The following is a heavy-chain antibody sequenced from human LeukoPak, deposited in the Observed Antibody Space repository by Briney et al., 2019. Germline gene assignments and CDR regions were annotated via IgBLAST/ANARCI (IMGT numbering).Heavy chain of an antibody. CDR1: GFTSSSYA. CDR3: ARGEAWGNLDY. D-gene: IGHD3-16*01. CDR2: ISSNGDSA. V-gene: IGHV3-64*01. J-gene: IGHJ4*02. Sequence: SGGSLRLSCAVSGFTSSSYAMHWVRQAPGKGLEYVSAISSNGDSAYYAHSVKGRFTISRDNSKNTLYLQMGSLRVEDMAVYYCARGEAWGNLDYWGQGTLVTVSS.